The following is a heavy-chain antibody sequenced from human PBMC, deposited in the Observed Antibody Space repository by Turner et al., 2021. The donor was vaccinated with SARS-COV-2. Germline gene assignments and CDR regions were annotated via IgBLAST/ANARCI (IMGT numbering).Heavy chain of an antibody. D-gene: IGHD3-22*01. CDR3: AREKGITMIVVANTRGDYFDY. J-gene: IGHJ4*02. CDR2: INPNSGCT. Sequence: QVQLVQSGAEVKKPGASVKVSCKASGYTFTGYYMHWVRQAPGQGLEWMGWINPNSGCTNYAQKFQGRVTMTRDTSISTTYMGLSRLSSDDTAVYYCAREKGITMIVVANTRGDYFDYWGQGTLVTVSS. CDR1: GYTFTGYY. V-gene: IGHV1-2*02.